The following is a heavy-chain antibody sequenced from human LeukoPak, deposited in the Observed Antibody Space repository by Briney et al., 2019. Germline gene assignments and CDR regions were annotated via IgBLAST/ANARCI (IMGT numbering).Heavy chain of an antibody. D-gene: IGHD3-10*02. CDR1: GFTFSSYS. CDR2: ISSSSSYI. CDR3: ARGTMFPYYFDY. V-gene: IGHV3-21*01. Sequence: PGGSLRLSCAASGFTFSSYSMNWVRQASGKGLEWVSSISSSSSYIYYADSVKGRFTISRDNAKNSLYLQMNSLRAEDTAVYYCARGTMFPYYFDYWGQGTLVTVSS. J-gene: IGHJ4*02.